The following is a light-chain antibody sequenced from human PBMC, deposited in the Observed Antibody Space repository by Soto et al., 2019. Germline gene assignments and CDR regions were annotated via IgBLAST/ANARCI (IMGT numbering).Light chain of an antibody. J-gene: IGLJ2*01. Sequence: QSALTQPRSVSGSPGQSVTISCTGTSSDVGGYNYVSWYQQHPGKAPKLMIYDVSKRPSGVPDRFSGSKSGNTASLTISGLQAEDEADYYCCSYAGSSTSHVVFGGGTQLTVL. CDR3: CSYAGSSTSHVV. CDR2: DVS. CDR1: SSDVGGYNY. V-gene: IGLV2-11*01.